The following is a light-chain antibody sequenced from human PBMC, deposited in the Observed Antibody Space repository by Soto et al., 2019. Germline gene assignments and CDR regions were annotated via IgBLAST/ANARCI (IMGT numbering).Light chain of an antibody. V-gene: IGLV2-8*01. J-gene: IGLJ3*02. CDR3: SSYAGSNKV. Sequence: QSALTQPPSASGSPGQSVTISCTGTSSDVGGYNYVSWYQQHPGKAPKLVIYEVNKRPSGVPDRFSGSKSGNTASLTVSGLQAEDEDDYYCSSYAGSNKVFGGGTKLTVL. CDR2: EVN. CDR1: SSDVGGYNY.